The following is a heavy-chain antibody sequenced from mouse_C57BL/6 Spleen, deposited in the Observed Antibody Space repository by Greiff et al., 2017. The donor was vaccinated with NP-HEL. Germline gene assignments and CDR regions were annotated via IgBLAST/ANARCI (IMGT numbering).Heavy chain of an antibody. J-gene: IGHJ4*01. Sequence: EVMLVESGGGLVKPGGSLKLSCAASGFTFSSYAMSWVRQTPEKRLEWVATISDGGSYTYYPDNVKGRFTISRDNAKNNLYLQMSHLKSEDTAMYYCARDRDSKRWYAMDYWGQGTSVTVSS. CDR2: ISDGGSYT. V-gene: IGHV5-4*01. D-gene: IGHD2-5*01. CDR1: GFTFSSYA. CDR3: ARDRDSKRWYAMDY.